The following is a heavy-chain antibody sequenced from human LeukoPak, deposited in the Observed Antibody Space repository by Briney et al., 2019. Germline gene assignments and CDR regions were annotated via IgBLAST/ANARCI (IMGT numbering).Heavy chain of an antibody. CDR2: IYHSGST. CDR1: GGSISSSNW. J-gene: IGHJ4*02. V-gene: IGHV4-4*02. CDR3: ARDGSGYPYYLDY. Sequence: SGTLSLTCAVSGGSISSSNWWSWVRQPPGKGLEWIGEIYHSGSTNYNPSLKSRVTISVDKSKNQFSLKLSSVTAADTAVYYCARDGSGYPYYLDYWGQGTLVTVSS. D-gene: IGHD3-22*01.